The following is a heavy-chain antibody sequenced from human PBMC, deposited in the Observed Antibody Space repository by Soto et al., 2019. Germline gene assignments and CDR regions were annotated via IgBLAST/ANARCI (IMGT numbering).Heavy chain of an antibody. D-gene: IGHD4-17*01. CDR2: ISSSSSYI. CDR1: GFTFSSYS. V-gene: IGHV3-21*01. Sequence: EVQLVESGGGLVKPGGSLRLSWEASGFTFSSYSMNWVRQAPGKGLEWVSSISSSSSYIYYADAVKGRFTISRDNAKNSLYLQMNSLRAEDTAVYYCAREMDYGDCFDYWGQGTLVTVSS. J-gene: IGHJ4*02. CDR3: AREMDYGDCFDY.